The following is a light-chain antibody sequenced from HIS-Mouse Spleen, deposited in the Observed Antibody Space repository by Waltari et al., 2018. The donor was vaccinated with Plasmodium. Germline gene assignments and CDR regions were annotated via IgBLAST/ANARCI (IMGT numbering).Light chain of an antibody. CDR2: EDS. J-gene: IGLJ3*02. V-gene: IGLV3-10*01. Sequence: SYELTQPPSVSVSPGQTARITCSGDALPKKYAYWYQEKSGQAHVLVIYEDSKSPSGIPERFSGSRSGTMATLTISGAQVEDEADYYCYSTDSSGNHRVFGGGTKLTVL. CDR3: YSTDSSGNHRV. CDR1: ALPKKY.